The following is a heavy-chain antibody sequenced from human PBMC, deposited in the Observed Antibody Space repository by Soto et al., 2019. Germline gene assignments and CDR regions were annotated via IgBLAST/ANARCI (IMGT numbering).Heavy chain of an antibody. CDR3: ASCGTRHMGLDY. J-gene: IGHJ4*02. CDR2: INHSGST. CDR1: GGSFSGYY. V-gene: IGHV4-34*01. D-gene: IGHD1-1*01. Sequence: SETLSLTCAVYGGSFSGYYWSWIRQPPGKGLEWIGEINHSGSTNYNPSLKSRVTISVDTSKNQFSLKLSSVTAADTAVYYCASCGTRHMGLDYWGQGTLVTVSS.